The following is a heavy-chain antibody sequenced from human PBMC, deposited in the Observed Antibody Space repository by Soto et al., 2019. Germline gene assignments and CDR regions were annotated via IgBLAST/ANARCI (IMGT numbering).Heavy chain of an antibody. CDR2: ISAYNGNT. Sequence: GASVKVSCKASGYTFTSYGISWVRQAPGQGLEWMGWISAYNGNTNYAQKLQGRVTMTTDTSTSTAYMELRSLRSDDTAVYYCARVRTYYYGSGSYYTTIYGMDGWGQGTTVTVSS. CDR1: GYTFTSYG. CDR3: ARVRTYYYGSGSYYTTIYGMDG. V-gene: IGHV1-18*01. J-gene: IGHJ6*02. D-gene: IGHD3-10*01.